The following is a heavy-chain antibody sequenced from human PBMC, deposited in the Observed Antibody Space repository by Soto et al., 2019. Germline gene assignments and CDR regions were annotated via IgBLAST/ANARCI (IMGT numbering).Heavy chain of an antibody. CDR3: ARDFAYFDS. CDR1: GGSFKSGSYS. V-gene: IGHV4-61*01. D-gene: IGHD3-3*01. Sequence: SETLYITGTVSGGSFKSGSYSWSWIRQPPGKGLEWIGYVYHTGRTSYNPSLKSRVSISMDTSKNQFSLNLDSVTAADTAVYFCARDFAYFDSWGQGTLVTVSS. J-gene: IGHJ4*02. CDR2: VYHTGRT.